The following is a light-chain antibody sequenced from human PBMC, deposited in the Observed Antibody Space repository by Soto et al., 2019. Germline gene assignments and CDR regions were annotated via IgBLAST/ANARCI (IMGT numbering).Light chain of an antibody. V-gene: IGKV1-5*03. J-gene: IGKJ1*01. CDR2: KAS. Sequence: DIQMTQSPSTLSASVGDRVTITCRASQSISSWLAWYQQKPGKAPKLLIYKASSLESGVPSRFRGSGSGTEFTLTISSLQPDDFATYYCQQYNSYCTFGQGTKVEIK. CDR1: QSISSW. CDR3: QQYNSYCT.